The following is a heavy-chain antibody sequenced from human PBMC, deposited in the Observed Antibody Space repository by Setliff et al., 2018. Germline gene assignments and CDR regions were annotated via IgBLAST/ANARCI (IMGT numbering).Heavy chain of an antibody. Sequence: ASVKVSCKASGYTFTRYAISWVRQAPGQGPEWMGWISAYNGNTNYALKLQDRVIMTADASTNTVYLDLRSLRSDDSAMYYCTRGQRAWSYWGQGTLVTVSS. CDR2: ISAYNGNT. CDR3: TRGQRAWSY. V-gene: IGHV1-18*01. CDR1: GYTFTRYA. J-gene: IGHJ4*02. D-gene: IGHD6-19*01.